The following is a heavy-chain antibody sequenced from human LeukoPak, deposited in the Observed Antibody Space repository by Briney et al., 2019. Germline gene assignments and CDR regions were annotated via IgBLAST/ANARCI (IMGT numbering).Heavy chain of an antibody. D-gene: IGHD6-19*01. CDR1: GGSVSSGIYY. J-gene: IGHJ4*02. CDR3: ARTTSGWYYFDY. CDR2: IFCSGTT. V-gene: IGHV4-61*01. Sequence: PSETLSLTCTVSGGSVSSGIYYWSWIRQPPGKGLEWIGYIFCSGTTNYNPSLKSRVTISVDTSKNQFSLKLSSLTAADTAVYYCARTTSGWYYFDYWGQGTLVTVSS.